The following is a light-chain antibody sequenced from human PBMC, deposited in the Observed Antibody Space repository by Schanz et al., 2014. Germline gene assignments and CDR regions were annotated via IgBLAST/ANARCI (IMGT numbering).Light chain of an antibody. CDR3: AAWDDSLSGYWV. CDR2: GNS. CDR1: SSNLGAGYD. J-gene: IGLJ3*02. Sequence: QSALTQPPSVSGAPGQRVTISCTGSSSNLGAGYDVHWYQQLPGAAPKLLIYGNSNRPSGVPDRFSGSKSDTSASLAISGLRSEDEADYYCAAWDDSLSGYWVFGGGTKLTVL. V-gene: IGLV1-40*01.